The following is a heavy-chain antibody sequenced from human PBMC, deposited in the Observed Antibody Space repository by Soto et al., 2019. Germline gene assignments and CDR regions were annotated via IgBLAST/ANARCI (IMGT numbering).Heavy chain of an antibody. Sequence: QVQLVQSGAEVKKPGASVKVSCKASGNTFTSYDINWVRQATGHGLEWMGWITPNSVNIGYAQKFQGRFTMTRDTAIRTAYMEVSRLRSDDTAVYYCARGRASGSYYLLDYWGQGTLVTVSA. CDR3: ARGRASGSYYLLDY. CDR2: ITPNSVNI. D-gene: IGHD3-10*01. V-gene: IGHV1-8*01. J-gene: IGHJ4*02. CDR1: GNTFTSYD.